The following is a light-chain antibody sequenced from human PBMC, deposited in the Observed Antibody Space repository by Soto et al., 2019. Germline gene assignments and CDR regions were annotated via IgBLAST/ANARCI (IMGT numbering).Light chain of an antibody. V-gene: IGKV1-39*01. CDR2: AAS. Sequence: GDRGTITFRASQSISSYLNWYQQKPGKAPKLLIDAASSLQSGVPSRFSGSGSGTELTLTISRLQPDELATYYCQHYNSYPEAFGQGTKLDIK. J-gene: IGKJ1*01. CDR1: QSISSY. CDR3: QHYNSYPEA.